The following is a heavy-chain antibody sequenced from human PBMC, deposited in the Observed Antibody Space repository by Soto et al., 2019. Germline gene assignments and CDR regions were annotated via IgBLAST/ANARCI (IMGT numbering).Heavy chain of an antibody. V-gene: IGHV4-34*01. CDR3: AVEGFTIFGVVITRDYFDY. D-gene: IGHD3-3*01. CDR2: INHSGST. J-gene: IGHJ4*02. CDR1: GGSFSGYY. Sequence: PSETLSLTCAVYGGSFSGYYWSWIRQPPGKGLEWIGEINHSGSTNYNPSLKSRVTISVDTSKNQFSLKLSSVTAADTAVYYCAVEGFTIFGVVITRDYFDYWGQGTLVTVSS.